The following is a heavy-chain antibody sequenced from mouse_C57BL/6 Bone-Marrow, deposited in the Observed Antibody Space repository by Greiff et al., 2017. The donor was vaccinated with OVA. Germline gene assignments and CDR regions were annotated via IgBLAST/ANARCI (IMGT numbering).Heavy chain of an antibody. CDR1: GFTFSSYG. CDR3: ARRGYYDYAWFAY. V-gene: IGHV5-6*02. Sequence: EVKLVESGGDLVKPGGSLKLSCAASGFTFSSYGMSWVRQTPDKRLEWVATISSGGSYTYYPDSVKGRFTISRDNAKNTLYLQMSSLKSEDTAMYYCARRGYYDYAWFAYWGQGTLVTVSA. CDR2: ISSGGSYT. D-gene: IGHD2-4*01. J-gene: IGHJ3*01.